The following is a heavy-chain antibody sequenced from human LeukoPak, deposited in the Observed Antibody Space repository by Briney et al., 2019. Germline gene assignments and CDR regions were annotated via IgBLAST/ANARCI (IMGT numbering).Heavy chain of an antibody. J-gene: IGHJ4*02. CDR3: ATLYSGYDWGYFDY. D-gene: IGHD5-12*01. CDR1: GFTVSSNY. Sequence: GGSLRLSCAASGFTVSSNYMSWVRQAPGKGLEWVSVIYSGGSTYYADSVKGRFTISRDNSKNTLYLQMNSLRAEDTAVYYCATLYSGYDWGYFDYWGQGTLVTVSS. CDR2: IYSGGST. V-gene: IGHV3-66*01.